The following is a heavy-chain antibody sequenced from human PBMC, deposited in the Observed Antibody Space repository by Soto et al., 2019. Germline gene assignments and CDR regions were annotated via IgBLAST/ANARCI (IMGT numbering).Heavy chain of an antibody. CDR1: GYTFTSYG. Sequence: GASVKVSCKASGYTFTSYGISWVRQAPGQGLEWMGWISAYNGNTNYAQKLQGRVTMTTDTSTSTAYMELRSLRSEDTAVYYCAKDTYYNDSSGYYVFDYWGQGPLVTVSS. V-gene: IGHV1-18*01. CDR3: AKDTYYNDSSGYYVFDY. D-gene: IGHD3-22*01. J-gene: IGHJ4*02. CDR2: ISAYNGNT.